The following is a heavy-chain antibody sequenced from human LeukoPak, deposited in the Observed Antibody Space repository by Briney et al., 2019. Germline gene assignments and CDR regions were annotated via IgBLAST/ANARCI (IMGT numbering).Heavy chain of an antibody. CDR3: ARGEIFCSGGSCGDAFDI. V-gene: IGHV3-11*04. CDR1: GFTFSGYY. J-gene: IGHJ3*02. D-gene: IGHD2-15*01. CDR2: ISSSGSTI. Sequence: NAGGSLRLSCAASGFTFSGYYMSWLRQAPGKGLEWVSYISSSGSTIYYADSVKGRFTISRDNAKNSLYLQMNSLRAEDTAVYYCARGEIFCSGGSCGDAFDIWGQGTMVTVSS.